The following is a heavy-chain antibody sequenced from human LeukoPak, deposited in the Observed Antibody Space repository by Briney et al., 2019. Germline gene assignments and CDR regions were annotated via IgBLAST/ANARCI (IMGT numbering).Heavy chain of an antibody. CDR1: GGSISSYY. CDR3: ASGGYCGSTSCYPNWFDP. Sequence: PSETLSLTCTVSGGSISSYYWSWIRQPAGKGLEWIGRIYTSGSSNYNPSLKSRVTMSVDTSKNQFSLKLSSVTVADTAVYYCASGGYCGSTSCYPNWFDPWGQGTLVTVSS. D-gene: IGHD2-2*01. J-gene: IGHJ5*02. CDR2: IYTSGSS. V-gene: IGHV4-4*07.